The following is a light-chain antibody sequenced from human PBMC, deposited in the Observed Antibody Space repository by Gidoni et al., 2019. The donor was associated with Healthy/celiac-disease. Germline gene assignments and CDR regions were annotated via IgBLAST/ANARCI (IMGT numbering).Light chain of an antibody. J-gene: IGLJ1*01. CDR2: GNS. CDR3: QSYDSSLSGSRV. Sequence: QSVLTQPPSVSGAPGQRDTISCTGRSSNIGAGYDVHWYPQLPGTAPKLLIYGNSNRPSGVPDRFSGSKSGTSASLAITGLQAEDEADYYCQSYDSSLSGSRVFGTGTKVTVL. V-gene: IGLV1-40*01. CDR1: SSNIGAGYD.